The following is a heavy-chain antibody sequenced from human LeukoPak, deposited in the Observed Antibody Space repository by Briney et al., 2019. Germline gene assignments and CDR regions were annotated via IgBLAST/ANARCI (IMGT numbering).Heavy chain of an antibody. CDR1: GGSISSSSYY. Sequence: SETLSLTCTVSGGSISSSSYYWGWIRQPPGKGLEWIGSIYYSGSTYYNPSLKSRVTISVNTSKNQFSLKLSSVTAADTAVYYCARDYYDFWSGYPFDYYYYMDVWGKGTTVTVSS. D-gene: IGHD3-3*01. J-gene: IGHJ6*03. CDR3: ARDYYDFWSGYPFDYYYYMDV. V-gene: IGHV4-39*02. CDR2: IYYSGST.